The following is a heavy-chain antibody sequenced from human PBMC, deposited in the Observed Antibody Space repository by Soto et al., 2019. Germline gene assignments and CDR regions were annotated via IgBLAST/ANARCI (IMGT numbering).Heavy chain of an antibody. CDR2: IGTAGDT. J-gene: IGHJ4*02. CDR3: ARGGWSGYPDY. V-gene: IGHV3-13*01. Sequence: GSLRLSCAASGFTFSSYDMHWVRQATGKGLEWVSAIGTAGDTYYPGSVKGRFTISRENAKNSLYLQMNSLRAGDTAVYYCARGGWSGYPDYWGQGTLVTVSS. D-gene: IGHD3-3*01. CDR1: GFTFSSYD.